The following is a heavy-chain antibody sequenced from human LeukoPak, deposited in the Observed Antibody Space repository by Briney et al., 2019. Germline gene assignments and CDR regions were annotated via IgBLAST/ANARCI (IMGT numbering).Heavy chain of an antibody. V-gene: IGHV1-18*01. D-gene: IGHD3-16*02. Sequence: ASVKVSCKASGYTFTSYGISWARQAPGQGLEWMGWISAYNGNTNYAQKLQGRVTMTTDTSTSTAYMELRSLRPDDTAVYYCARDVGYDYVWGSYRFDYWGQGTLVTVSS. CDR3: ARDVGYDYVWGSYRFDY. CDR1: GYTFTSYG. J-gene: IGHJ4*02. CDR2: ISAYNGNT.